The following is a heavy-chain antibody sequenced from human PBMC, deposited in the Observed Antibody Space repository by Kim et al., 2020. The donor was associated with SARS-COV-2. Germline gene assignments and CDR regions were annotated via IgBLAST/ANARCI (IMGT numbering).Heavy chain of an antibody. D-gene: IGHD3-22*01. V-gene: IGHV3-66*01. CDR3: ASIGLLGAHYDSSGYTQGVDY. CDR1: GFTVSSNY. CDR2: IYSGGST. Sequence: GGSLRLSCAASGFTVSSNYMSWVRQAPGKGLEWVSVIYSGGSTYYADSVKGRFTISRDNSKNTLYLQMNSLRAEDTAVYYCASIGLLGAHYDSSGYTQGVDYWGQGTLVTVSS. J-gene: IGHJ4*02.